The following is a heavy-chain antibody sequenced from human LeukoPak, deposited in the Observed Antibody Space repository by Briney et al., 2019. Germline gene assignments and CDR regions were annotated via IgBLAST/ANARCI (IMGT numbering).Heavy chain of an antibody. D-gene: IGHD3-10*01. CDR2: IKQDGNEK. Sequence: TGRSLRLSCAASGFTFRSYCITWVRQAPAEGQERVANIKQDGNEKSKVASVKGRFTISRDNAKTSLYLKMNSLRAEGTVVYYCAREYFYGSGSYYNGYWGQGALVTVSS. CDR1: GFTFRSYC. CDR3: AREYFYGSGSYYNGY. V-gene: IGHV3-7*04. J-gene: IGHJ4*02.